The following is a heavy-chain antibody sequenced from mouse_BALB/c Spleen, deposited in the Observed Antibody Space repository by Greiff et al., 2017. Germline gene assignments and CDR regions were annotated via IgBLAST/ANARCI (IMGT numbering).Heavy chain of an antibody. CDR3: APLRGSAMDY. D-gene: IGHD1-1*01. Sequence: EVQLQQSGAELVKPGASVKLSCTASGFNIKDTYMHWVKQRPEQGLEWIGRIDPANGNTKYDPKFQGKATITADTSSNTAYLQLSSLTSEDTAVYYCAPLRGSAMDYWGQGTSVTGSS. CDR2: IDPANGNT. V-gene: IGHV14-3*02. CDR1: GFNIKDTY. J-gene: IGHJ4*01.